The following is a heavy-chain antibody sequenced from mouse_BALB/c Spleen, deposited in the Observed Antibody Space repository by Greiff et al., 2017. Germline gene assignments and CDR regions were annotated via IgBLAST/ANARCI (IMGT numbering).Heavy chain of an antibody. CDR2: ISSGGST. CDR1: GFTFSSYA. V-gene: IGHV5-6-5*01. D-gene: IGHD2-4*01. CDR3: AREKVITTDYFDY. Sequence: DVHLVESGGGLVKPGGSLKLSCAASGFTFSSYAMSWVRQTPEKRLEWVASISSGGSTYYPDSVKGRFTISRDNARNILYLQMSSLRSEDTAMYYCAREKVITTDYFDYWGQGTTLTVSS. J-gene: IGHJ2*01.